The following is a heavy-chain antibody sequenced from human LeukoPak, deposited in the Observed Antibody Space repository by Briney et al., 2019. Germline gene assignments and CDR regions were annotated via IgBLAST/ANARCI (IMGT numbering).Heavy chain of an antibody. CDR1: GFTFSSYG. CDR2: MRYDGSNK. J-gene: IGHJ4*02. CDR3: ATFGVIVRNDYFDY. D-gene: IGHD3-3*01. Sequence: PGGSLRLSCAASGFTFSSYGMHWVRQAPGKGLEWVAFMRYDGSNKYYADSVKGRFTISRDNSKNTLYLQMSSLRAEDTAVYYCATFGVIVRNDYFDYWGQGALVAVSS. V-gene: IGHV3-30*02.